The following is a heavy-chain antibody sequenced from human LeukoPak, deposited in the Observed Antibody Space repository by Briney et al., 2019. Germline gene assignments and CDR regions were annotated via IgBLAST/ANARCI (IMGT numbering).Heavy chain of an antibody. CDR3: AREARGTRAAFDI. V-gene: IGHV3-7*01. Sequence: GGSLRLSCAASGFTFSSYWMSWVRQAPGKGLEWAANIKEDGTNKYYVGSVRGRFTTSRDNAKNSLYLQMNSLRADDTAMYYCAREARGTRAAFDIWGQGTMVTVFS. D-gene: IGHD2-8*01. CDR1: GFTFSSYW. J-gene: IGHJ3*02. CDR2: IKEDGTNK.